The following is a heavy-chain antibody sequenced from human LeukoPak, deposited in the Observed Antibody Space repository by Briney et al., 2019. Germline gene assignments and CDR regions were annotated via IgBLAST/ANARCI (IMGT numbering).Heavy chain of an antibody. D-gene: IGHD3-9*01. CDR2: ISGSGGST. V-gene: IGHV3-23*01. CDR3: ARANTNYYDILTGYDY. CDR1: GFTFSSYA. Sequence: GGSLRLSCAASGFTFSSYAMSWVRQAPGKGLEWVSAISGSGGSTYYADSVKGRFTISRDNSKNTLYLQMGSLRAEDMAVYYCARANTNYYDILTGYDYWGQGTLVTVSS. J-gene: IGHJ4*02.